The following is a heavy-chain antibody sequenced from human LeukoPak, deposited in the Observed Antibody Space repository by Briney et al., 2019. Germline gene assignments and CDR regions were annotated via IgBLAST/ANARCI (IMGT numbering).Heavy chain of an antibody. D-gene: IGHD3-3*01. Sequence: SCKASGGTFSSYAMSWVRQAPGKGLEWVSAISGSGGSTYYADSVKGRFTISRDNSKNTLYLQMNSLRAEDTAVYYCAKQGPVFGVVISKGNDFDYWGQGTLVTVSS. V-gene: IGHV3-23*01. CDR3: AKQGPVFGVVISKGNDFDY. CDR2: ISGSGGST. J-gene: IGHJ4*02. CDR1: GGTFSSYA.